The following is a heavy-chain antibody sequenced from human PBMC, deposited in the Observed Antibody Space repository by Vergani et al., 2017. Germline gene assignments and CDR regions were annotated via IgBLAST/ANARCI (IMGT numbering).Heavy chain of an antibody. CDR1: GFTFSSYW. D-gene: IGHD5-18*01. CDR2: IKQDGSEK. CDR3: ARDXKVYSYGYGHYYYYMDV. Sequence: EVQLVESGGGVVRPGGSLRLSCAASGFTFSSYWMSWVRQAPGKGLEWVANIKQDGSEKYYVDSVKGRFTISRDNAKNSLYLQMNSLRAEDTAVYYCARDXKVYSYGYGHYYYYMDVWGKGTTVTVSS. V-gene: IGHV3-7*01. J-gene: IGHJ6*03.